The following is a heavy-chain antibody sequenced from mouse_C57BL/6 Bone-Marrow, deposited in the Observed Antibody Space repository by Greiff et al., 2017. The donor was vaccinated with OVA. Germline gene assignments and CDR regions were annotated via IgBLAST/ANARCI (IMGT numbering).Heavy chain of an antibody. D-gene: IGHD2-1*01. J-gene: IGHJ3*01. CDR3: AREGSYGNSWFAY. CDR1: GYTFTSYW. CDR2: IDPSDSYT. V-gene: IGHV1-50*01. Sequence: QVQLKQPGAELVKPGASVKLSCKASGYTFTSYWMQWVKQRPGQGLEWIGEIDPSDSYTNYNQKFKGKATLTVDTSSSTAYMQLSSLTSEDSAVYYCAREGSYGNSWFAYWGQGTLVTVSA.